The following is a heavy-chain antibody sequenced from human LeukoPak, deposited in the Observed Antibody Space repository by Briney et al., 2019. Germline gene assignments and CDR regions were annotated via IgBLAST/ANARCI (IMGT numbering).Heavy chain of an antibody. CDR3: AKEDVFWSGLTAFDI. CDR2: VSGSGGST. Sequence: GGSLRLSCAASGFTFSSYAMSWVRQTPRKGLEWVSAVSGSGGSTYYADSVKGRFTISRDNSKNTLYLQMNSLRAEDTAVYYCAKEDVFWSGLTAFDIWGQGTMVTVSS. V-gene: IGHV3-23*01. J-gene: IGHJ3*02. D-gene: IGHD3-3*01. CDR1: GFTFSSYA.